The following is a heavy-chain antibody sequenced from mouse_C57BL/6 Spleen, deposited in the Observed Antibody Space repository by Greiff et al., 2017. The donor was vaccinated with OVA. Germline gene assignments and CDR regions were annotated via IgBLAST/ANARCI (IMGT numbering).Heavy chain of an antibody. D-gene: IGHD4-1*01. J-gene: IGHJ2*01. CDR3: ARLLTGYYFDY. Sequence: VQLVESGPELVKPGASVKISCKASGYAFSSSWMNWVKQRPGQGLEWIGMIHPNSGSTNYNEKFKSKATLTVDKSSSTAYMQLSSLTSEDSAVYYCARLLTGYYFDYWGQGTTLTVSS. V-gene: IGHV1-64*01. CDR2: IHPNSGST. CDR1: GYAFSSSW.